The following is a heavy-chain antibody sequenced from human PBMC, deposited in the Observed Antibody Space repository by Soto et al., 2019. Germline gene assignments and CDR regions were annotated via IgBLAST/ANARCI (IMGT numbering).Heavy chain of an antibody. CDR3: AKVAYDLWSGHGTNNWFAP. Sequence: EVQLLESGGGLVQPGGSLRRSCAASGFTFSSYAMSWVRQAPGNGLEWVSAISGSGGSTYYADSVKGRFTISRDNSKNTLSLQMNSLRAEDTAVYYCAKVAYDLWSGHGTNNWFAPWGQGTRVAVSS. J-gene: IGHJ5*02. CDR1: GFTFSSYA. V-gene: IGHV3-23*01. CDR2: ISGSGGST. D-gene: IGHD3-3*01.